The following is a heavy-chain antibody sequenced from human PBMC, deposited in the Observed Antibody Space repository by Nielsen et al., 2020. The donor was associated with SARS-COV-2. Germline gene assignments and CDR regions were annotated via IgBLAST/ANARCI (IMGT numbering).Heavy chain of an antibody. D-gene: IGHD3-3*02. CDR3: ARDKLGYYYYGMDV. CDR1: GFTFSSYS. J-gene: IGHJ6*02. CDR2: ISSSSSTI. V-gene: IGHV3-48*02. Sequence: GESLKISCAASGFTFSSYSMNWVRQAPGKGLEWVSYISSSSSTIYYADSVKGRFTISRDNAKNSLYLQMNSLRDEDTAVYYCARDKLGYYYYGMDVWGQGTTVTVSS.